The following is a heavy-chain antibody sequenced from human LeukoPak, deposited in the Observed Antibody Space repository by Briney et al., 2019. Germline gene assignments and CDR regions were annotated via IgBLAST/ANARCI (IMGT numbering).Heavy chain of an antibody. CDR2: ISSNGGAT. V-gene: IGHV3-64D*06. CDR3: VKETAYYPD. Sequence: GGSLRPSCSASGFTFSSYPMHWVRQAPGKGLEFVSAISSNGGATYYGDSVKGRFTISRDNSKNTLYLQMSSLRIEDTAIYYCVKETAYYPDWGQGTLVTVSS. J-gene: IGHJ4*02. D-gene: IGHD3-9*01. CDR1: GFTFSSYP.